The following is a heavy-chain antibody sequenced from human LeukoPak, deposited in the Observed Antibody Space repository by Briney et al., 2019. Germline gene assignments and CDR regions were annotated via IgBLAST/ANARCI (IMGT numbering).Heavy chain of an antibody. CDR2: ISWNSGSI. Sequence: GGPLRLSCAAPGFIFDDYAMHWVRQPPGKGLEWVSGISWNSGSIDYADSVKGRFTMSRDNAKNSLYLQMNSLRPEDTALYYCAKGIKQQVGHDAFDIWGQGTMVTVSS. CDR3: AKGIKQQVGHDAFDI. CDR1: GFIFDDYA. D-gene: IGHD6-13*01. V-gene: IGHV3-9*01. J-gene: IGHJ3*02.